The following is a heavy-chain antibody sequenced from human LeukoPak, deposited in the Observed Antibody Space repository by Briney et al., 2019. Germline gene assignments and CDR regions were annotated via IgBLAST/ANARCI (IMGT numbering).Heavy chain of an antibody. CDR3: ARAALGTSWNDFDV. V-gene: IGHV3-48*03. CDR2: MSSGGSTM. J-gene: IGHJ4*02. D-gene: IGHD1-1*01. Sequence: GGSLRLSRAPSRFTFSSYKIKSVRQAPRKGLAWVSYMSSGGSTMYYADSVKGRFTISRDNAKNSLFLQMNSLRAEDTAVYYCARAALGTSWNDFDVWGQGTLVTVSS. CDR1: RFTFSSYK.